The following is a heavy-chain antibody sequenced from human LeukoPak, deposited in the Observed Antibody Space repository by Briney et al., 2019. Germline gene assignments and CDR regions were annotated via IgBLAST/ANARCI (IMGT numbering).Heavy chain of an antibody. D-gene: IGHD2-8*01. CDR3: AKDTSIGKYCTNGVCSPFAY. Sequence: WGSLSLSCAGSGFTFSSYAMSWVRQAPGQGLEWVSVISDSGDYTSYAYFVRGRITISRGNTRNMLYLQVISLRHEDTAVYYCAKDTSIGKYCTNGVCSPFAYWGQGTLVTVSS. V-gene: IGHV3-23*01. CDR2: ISDSGDYT. CDR1: GFTFSSYA. J-gene: IGHJ4*02.